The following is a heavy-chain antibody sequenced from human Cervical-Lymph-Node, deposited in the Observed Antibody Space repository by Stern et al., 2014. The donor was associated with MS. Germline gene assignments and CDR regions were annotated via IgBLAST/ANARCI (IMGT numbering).Heavy chain of an antibody. CDR3: AREDSGCTNGVCYYGY. D-gene: IGHD2-8*01. CDR2: IYYSGST. CDR1: GGSISSSSYY. Sequence: QLQLQESGPGLVKPSETLSLTCTVSGGSISSSSYYWGWIRQPPGKGLEWIGSIYYSGSTYYNPSLKSRVTISVDTSKNQFSLKLSSVTAADTAVYYCAREDSGCTNGVCYYGYWGQGTLVTVSS. J-gene: IGHJ4*02. V-gene: IGHV4-39*02.